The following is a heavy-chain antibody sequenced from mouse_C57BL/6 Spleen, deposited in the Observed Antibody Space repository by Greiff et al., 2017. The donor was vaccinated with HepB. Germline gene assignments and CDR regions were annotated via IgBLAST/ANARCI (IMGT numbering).Heavy chain of an antibody. CDR3: ARGSTMVTTGYWYFDV. V-gene: IGHV5-17*01. D-gene: IGHD2-2*01. CDR2: ISSGSSTI. Sequence: EVKVVESGGGLVKPGGSLKLSCAASGFTFSDYGMHWVRQAPEKGLEWVAYISSGSSTIYYVDTVKGRFTISRDNAKNTLFLQMTSLRSEDTAMYYCARGSTMVTTGYWYFDVWGTGTTVTVSS. J-gene: IGHJ1*03. CDR1: GFTFSDYG.